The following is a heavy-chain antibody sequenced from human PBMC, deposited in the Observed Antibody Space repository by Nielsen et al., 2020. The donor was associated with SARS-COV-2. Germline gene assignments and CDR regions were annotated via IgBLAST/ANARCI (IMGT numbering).Heavy chain of an antibody. CDR1: GGSSSSNDW. CDR3: ARGDLVVVPSPILGLGPFFYYFDLDV. V-gene: IGHV4-4*02. Sequence: SETLSPTCAASGGSSSSNDWWPWVRLPPGQGLEWIGEVSHSGSITFNPSLKSRVTLSMDMSKRQFSLRLTSVSAADTAVYFCARGDLVVVPSPILGLGPFFYYFDLDVWGKGTTVIVSS. D-gene: IGHD2-2*01. J-gene: IGHJ6*03. CDR2: VSHSGSI.